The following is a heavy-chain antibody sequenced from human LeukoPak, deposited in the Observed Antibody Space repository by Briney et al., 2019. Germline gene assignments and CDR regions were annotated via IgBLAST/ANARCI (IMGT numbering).Heavy chain of an antibody. CDR3: ARGSLGRYCSGGSCPSNWFDP. Sequence: GASVKVSCKASGYTSTGYYMHWVRQAPGQGLEWMGRINPNSGGTNYAQKFQGRVTMTRDTSISTAYMELSRLRSDDMAVYYCARGSLGRYCSGGSCPSNWFDPWGQGTLVTVSS. J-gene: IGHJ5*02. CDR1: GYTSTGYY. CDR2: INPNSGGT. D-gene: IGHD2-15*01. V-gene: IGHV1-2*06.